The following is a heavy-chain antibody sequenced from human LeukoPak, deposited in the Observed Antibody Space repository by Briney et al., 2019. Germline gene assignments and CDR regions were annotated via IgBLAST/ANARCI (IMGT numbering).Heavy chain of an antibody. CDR1: GGSISSYY. J-gene: IGHJ4*02. V-gene: IGHV4-59*01. D-gene: IGHD6-13*01. Sequence: SETLSLTCTVSGGSISSYYWSWIRQPPGKGLEWIGYIYYSGSTKYNPSLKSRVSISVDTSKNQFSLKLSSVTAADTAVYFCARKIHRAFGIAAAGVFDYWGQGILVTVSS. CDR3: ARKIHRAFGIAAAGVFDY. CDR2: IYYSGST.